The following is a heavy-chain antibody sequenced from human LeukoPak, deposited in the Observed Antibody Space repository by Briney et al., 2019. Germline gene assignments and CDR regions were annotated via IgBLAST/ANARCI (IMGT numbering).Heavy chain of an antibody. V-gene: IGHV4-31*03. J-gene: IGHJ4*02. D-gene: IGHD1-26*01. CDR3: ATAVASSGTLDY. CDR1: GGSISSGGYY. Sequence: SETLSLTCTVSGGSISSGGYYWSWIRQHPEKGLEWIGYIYYSGSTYYNPSLKSRVTISVDTSKNQFSLKLSSVTAADTAVYYCATAVASSGTLDYWGQGTLVTVSS. CDR2: IYYSGST.